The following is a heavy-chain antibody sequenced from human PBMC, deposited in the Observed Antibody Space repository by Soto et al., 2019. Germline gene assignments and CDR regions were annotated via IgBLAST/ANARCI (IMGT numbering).Heavy chain of an antibody. CDR1: GYTFTSHR. CDR2: ISAYSGNT. CDR3: AKVARIAAPGPLDC. V-gene: IGHV1-18*01. D-gene: IGHD6-13*01. Sequence: ASVKVSCKASGYTFTSHRITWVRQAPGQGLEWMGWISAYSGNTNYAQKFQGRVTLTVDTSTTTAYMELRSLRSDDTAVYYCAKVARIAAPGPLDCWGQGTLVTVSS. J-gene: IGHJ4*02.